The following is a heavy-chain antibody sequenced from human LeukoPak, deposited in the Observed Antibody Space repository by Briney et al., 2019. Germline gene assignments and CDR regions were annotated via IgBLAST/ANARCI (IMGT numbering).Heavy chain of an antibody. CDR1: GYKFSSYG. CDR2: ISAYNGNT. D-gene: IGHD3-22*01. J-gene: IGHJ3*02. Sequence: GASVKVSCKASGYKFSSYGISWVRQAPGQGLEWMGWISAYNGNTNYAHKFQGRVIMTTDTSTITAYTELRSLRSDDTAVHYCARAGGYGCSDTSGSYYDDAYDIWGQGTTVTVSS. CDR3: ARAGGYGCSDTSGSYYDDAYDI. V-gene: IGHV1-18*01.